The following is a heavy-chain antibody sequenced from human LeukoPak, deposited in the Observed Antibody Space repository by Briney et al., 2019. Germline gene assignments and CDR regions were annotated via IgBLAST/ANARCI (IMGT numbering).Heavy chain of an antibody. CDR1: GFTFSTYG. CDR3: AKAPRIAAAGTTPPS. CDR2: ISGSGGST. Sequence: GGSLRLSCAASGFTFSTYGMSWVSQAPGKGLEWVSAISGSGGSTYYADSVKGRFTISRDNSKNTLYLQMNSLRAEDTAVYYCAKAPRIAAAGTTPPSWGQGTLVTVSS. V-gene: IGHV3-23*01. J-gene: IGHJ4*02. D-gene: IGHD6-13*01.